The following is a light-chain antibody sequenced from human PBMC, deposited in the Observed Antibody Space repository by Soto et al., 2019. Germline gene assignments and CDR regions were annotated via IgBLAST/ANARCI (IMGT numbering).Light chain of an antibody. CDR1: QSVSNN. V-gene: IGKV3-15*01. CDR3: QQYNNWPFS. CDR2: GAS. J-gene: IGKJ5*01. Sequence: SVLTQSPGTLSLSPGERATVSCRASQSVSNNYLAWYQQKPGQAPRLLIYGASNRATGVPARFSATGSETDFTLTISGLQSGDYAVYSCQQYNNWPFSFGQGTRLEI.